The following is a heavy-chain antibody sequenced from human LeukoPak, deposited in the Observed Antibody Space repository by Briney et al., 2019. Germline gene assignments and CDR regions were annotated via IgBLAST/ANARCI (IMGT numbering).Heavy chain of an antibody. CDR3: ARGFSH. Sequence: SEALSLTCAVYGGSFIDYYWSWLRQPPGKGLEWIGEIDHSGSTTYNPSLKSRVTISVDTSKNQFSLKLNSVTAADTAVYYCARGFSHWGQGTLVTVSS. V-gene: IGHV4-34*01. CDR2: IDHSGST. CDR1: GGSFIDYY. J-gene: IGHJ4*02. D-gene: IGHD3-3*01.